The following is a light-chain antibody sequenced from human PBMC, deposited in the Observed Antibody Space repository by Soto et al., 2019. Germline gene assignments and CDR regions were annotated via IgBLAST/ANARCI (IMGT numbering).Light chain of an antibody. Sequence: QSALTQPASVSGSPGQSITISCTGTSSDVVGYNYVSWCQQHPGKAPKLMIYDVSNRPSGVSNHFSGSKSGNTASLTISGLHPEDEADYYCSSYTSSSTLVVFGTGTKLTVL. CDR2: DVS. V-gene: IGLV2-14*01. CDR1: SSDVVGYNY. CDR3: SSYTSSSTLVV. J-gene: IGLJ1*01.